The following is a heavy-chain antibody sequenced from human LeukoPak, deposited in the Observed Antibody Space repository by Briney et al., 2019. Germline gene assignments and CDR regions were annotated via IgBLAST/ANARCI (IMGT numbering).Heavy chain of an antibody. J-gene: IGHJ5*02. Sequence: SETLSLTCTVSGGSISSYYWSWIRQPPGKGLEWIGYIYYSGSTNYNPSLKSRVTISVDTSKNQFSLKLSSVTAADTAVYYCAREAAAGTKFPHWFDPWGQGTLVTVSS. CDR1: GGSISSYY. D-gene: IGHD6-13*01. CDR3: AREAAAGTKFPHWFDP. CDR2: IYYSGST. V-gene: IGHV4-59*01.